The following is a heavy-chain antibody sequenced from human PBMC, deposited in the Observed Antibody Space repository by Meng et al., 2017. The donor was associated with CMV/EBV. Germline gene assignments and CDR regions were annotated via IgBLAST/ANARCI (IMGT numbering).Heavy chain of an antibody. D-gene: IGHD3-3*01. Sequence: GESLKISCAASGFTFSSYGMHWVRQAPGKGLEWVAFIRYDGSNKYYADSVKGRFTISRDNAKNSLYLQMNSLRAEDTAVYYCARDKVLRFLEVSYYYYGMDVWGQGTTVTVSS. CDR2: IRYDGSNK. V-gene: IGHV3-30*02. CDR3: ARDKVLRFLEVSYYYYGMDV. CDR1: GFTFSSYG. J-gene: IGHJ6*02.